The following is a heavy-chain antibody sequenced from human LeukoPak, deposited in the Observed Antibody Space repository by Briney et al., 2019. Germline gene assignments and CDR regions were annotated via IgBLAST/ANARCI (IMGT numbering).Heavy chain of an antibody. CDR3: ARDKAVAGNPFDY. J-gene: IGHJ4*02. CDR1: GYTFTGYY. Sequence: ASVKVSCKASGYTFTGYYMHWVRQAPGQGLEWMGWISAYNGNTNYAQKLQGRVTMTTDTSTSTAYMELRSLRSDDTAVYYCARDKAVAGNPFDYWGQGTLVTVSS. V-gene: IGHV1-18*04. CDR2: ISAYNGNT. D-gene: IGHD6-19*01.